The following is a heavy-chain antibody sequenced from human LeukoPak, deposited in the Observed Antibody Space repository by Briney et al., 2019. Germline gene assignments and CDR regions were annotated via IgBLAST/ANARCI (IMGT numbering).Heavy chain of an antibody. J-gene: IGHJ4*02. CDR1: GFTFSSYG. D-gene: IGHD3-22*01. CDR3: AVTFNYYDSRSKNDY. CDR2: IWYDGSNK. Sequence: GGSLRLSCAASGFTFSSYGMHWVRQAPGKGLEWVAVIWYDGSNKYYADSVKGRFTISRDNSKNTLYLQMNSLRAEDTAVYYCAVTFNYYDSRSKNDYWGQGTLVTVSS. V-gene: IGHV3-33*01.